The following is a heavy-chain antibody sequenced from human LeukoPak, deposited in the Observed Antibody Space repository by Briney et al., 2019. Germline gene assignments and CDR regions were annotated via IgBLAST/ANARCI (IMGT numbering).Heavy chain of an antibody. CDR3: ARDHGSGSYFFDY. CDR1: GFTFSSHE. J-gene: IGHJ4*02. CDR2: ISYDGSTK. Sequence: PGRSLRLSCAASGFTFSSHEMHWVCQAPGKGLEWVAVISYDGSTKFYADSVKGRFTISRDNSKLYLQMNSLRAEDTAVYFCARDHGSGSYFFDYWGQGTQVTVSA. D-gene: IGHD3-10*01. V-gene: IGHV3-30-3*01.